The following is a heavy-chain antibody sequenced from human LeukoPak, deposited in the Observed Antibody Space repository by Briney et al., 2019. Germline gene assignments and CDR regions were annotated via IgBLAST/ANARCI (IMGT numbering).Heavy chain of an antibody. CDR1: GYTFTGYY. J-gene: IGHJ4*02. D-gene: IGHD3-22*01. V-gene: IGHV1-2*02. CDR2: INPNSGGT. CDR3: ARVFYYYDSSDYEDY. Sequence: ASVKVSCKASGYTFTGYYMHWVRQAPGQGLEWMGWINPNSGGTNYAQKLQGRVTMTTDTSTSTAYMELRSLRSDDTAVYYCARVFYYYDSSDYEDYWGQGTLVTVSS.